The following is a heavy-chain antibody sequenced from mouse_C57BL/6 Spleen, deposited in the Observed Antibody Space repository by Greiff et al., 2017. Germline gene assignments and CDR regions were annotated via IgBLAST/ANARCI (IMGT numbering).Heavy chain of an antibody. Sequence: EVQVVESGGGLVKPGGSLKLSCAASGFTFSDYGMHWVRQAPEKGLKWVAYISSGSSTIYYADTVKGRFTISRDNAKNTLFLQMTSLRSEDTAMYYCASPYYPYAMDYWGQGTSVTVSS. CDR3: ASPYYPYAMDY. J-gene: IGHJ4*01. D-gene: IGHD2-10*01. CDR2: ISSGSSTI. V-gene: IGHV5-17*01. CDR1: GFTFSDYG.